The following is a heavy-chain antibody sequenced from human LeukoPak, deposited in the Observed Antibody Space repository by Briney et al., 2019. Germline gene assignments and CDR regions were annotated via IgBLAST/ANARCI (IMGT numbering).Heavy chain of an antibody. Sequence: PSETLSLTCAVYGGSFSGYYWSWIRQPLGKGLEWIGEINHSGSTNYNPSLKSRVTISVDTSKNQFSLKLSSVTAADTAVYYCARRHNVGFDYWGQGTLVTVSS. J-gene: IGHJ4*02. V-gene: IGHV4-34*01. D-gene: IGHD1-14*01. CDR3: ARRHNVGFDY. CDR2: INHSGST. CDR1: GGSFSGYY.